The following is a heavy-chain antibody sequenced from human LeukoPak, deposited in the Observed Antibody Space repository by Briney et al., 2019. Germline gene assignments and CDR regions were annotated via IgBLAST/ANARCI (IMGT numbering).Heavy chain of an antibody. Sequence: GGSLRLSCAASGFTVSGNHMSWVRQAPGKGPEWVSVIYVAHSTSYADSVKGRFTISRDNSKNTLYLQMNSLRAEDTAVYYCAKKVGYCSSTSCGFTFDDYYYGMDVWGQGTTVTVSS. CDR2: IYVAHST. V-gene: IGHV3-53*01. D-gene: IGHD2-2*01. CDR1: GFTVSGNH. CDR3: AKKVGYCSSTSCGFTFDDYYYGMDV. J-gene: IGHJ6*02.